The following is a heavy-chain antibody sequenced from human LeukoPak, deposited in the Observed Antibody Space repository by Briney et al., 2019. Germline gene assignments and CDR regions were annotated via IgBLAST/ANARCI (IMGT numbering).Heavy chain of an antibody. V-gene: IGHV3-13*01. CDR2: IGTAGDT. Sequence: GGSLRLSCAASGLTFSSYDMHWVRQATGKGLEWVSAIGTAGDTYYPGSVKGRFTISRENAKNSLYLQMNSLRAEDTAVYYCARDNSIAAAGTRWFDPWGQGTLVTVSS. CDR1: GLTFSSYD. J-gene: IGHJ5*02. CDR3: ARDNSIAAAGTRWFDP. D-gene: IGHD6-13*01.